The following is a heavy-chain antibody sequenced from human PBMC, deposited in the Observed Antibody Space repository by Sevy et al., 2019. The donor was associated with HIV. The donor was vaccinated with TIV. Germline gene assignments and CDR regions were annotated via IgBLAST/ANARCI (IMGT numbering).Heavy chain of an antibody. J-gene: IGHJ6*02. CDR1: GFTFSSYW. CDR3: AKGYCDGGSCPRDYYYYGMDV. CDR2: ISRSGRST. D-gene: IGHD2-15*01. Sequence: GGSLRLSCAASGFTFSSYWMSWVRQAPGKGLEWVSSISRSGRSTYSADSVEGRFTISRDNFKNTLYLQLSSLRVDDTAVYYCAKGYCDGGSCPRDYYYYGMDVWGQGTTVTVSS. V-gene: IGHV3-23*01.